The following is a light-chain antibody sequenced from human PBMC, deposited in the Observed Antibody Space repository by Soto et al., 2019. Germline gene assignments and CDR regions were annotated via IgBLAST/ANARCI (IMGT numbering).Light chain of an antibody. V-gene: IGKV3-20*01. CDR1: QSVTSSS. Sequence: EIVLRQFPGTLSLSPGERATLSCRASQSVTSSSLAWYQQKVGQAPRLLIYDASNRATGIPDRFSGSGSGTDFTLTISRLEPEDFAVYYCQQYGGSPRTFGQGTKVDIK. CDR2: DAS. CDR3: QQYGGSPRT. J-gene: IGKJ1*01.